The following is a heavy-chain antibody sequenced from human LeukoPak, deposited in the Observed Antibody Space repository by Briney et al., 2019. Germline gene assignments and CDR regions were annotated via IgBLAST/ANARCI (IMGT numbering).Heavy chain of an antibody. Sequence: PGGSLRLSCAASGFTFSSYNMNWVRQAPGKGLEWVSSITTTSNIYFADSVKGRFTISRDSAKNSLYLQMNSLRAEDTAVYYCARDQGDLDYWGQGTLVTVSS. V-gene: IGHV3-21*01. CDR3: ARDQGDLDY. D-gene: IGHD2-21*02. CDR2: ITTTSNI. J-gene: IGHJ4*02. CDR1: GFTFSSYN.